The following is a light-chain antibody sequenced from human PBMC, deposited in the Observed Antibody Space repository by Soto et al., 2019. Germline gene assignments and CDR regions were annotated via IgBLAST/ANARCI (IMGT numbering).Light chain of an antibody. Sequence: EVVMTQSPATLSVSPGESATLSCRASHSVSSSLAWYQQKPGQTPRLLIYGASTRATGVPARFSGSGSGTELTLKISSLKPEEFATYYGLQHKSDPGTIGQGNKGDIK. V-gene: IGKV3-15*01. CDR3: LQHKSDPGT. J-gene: IGKJ1*01. CDR2: GAS. CDR1: HSVSSS.